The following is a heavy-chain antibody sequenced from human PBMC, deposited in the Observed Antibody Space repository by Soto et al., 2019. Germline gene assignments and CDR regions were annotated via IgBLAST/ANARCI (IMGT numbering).Heavy chain of an antibody. CDR3: AKDTVGGYSFWSGYYSDGLDV. J-gene: IGHJ3*01. Sequence: EVKLLESGGGLAQPGGSLRLSCVGSGFTFDSYAISWVRQAPGERLQWIAAISGSADGTDYAHSVRGRFTISRDKAKKTVQLQMDSLRVEETAVYFCAKDTVGGYSFWSGYYSDGLDVWGQGTLVTVS. D-gene: IGHD3-3*01. V-gene: IGHV3-23*01. CDR2: ISGSADGT. CDR1: GFTFDSYA.